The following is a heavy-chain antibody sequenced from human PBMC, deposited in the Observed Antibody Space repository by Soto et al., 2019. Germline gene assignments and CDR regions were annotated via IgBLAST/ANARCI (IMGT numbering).Heavy chain of an antibody. CDR3: ARDWGGFDF. Sequence: QVQLVQSGAEVKKPGASVKVSCKASGYTFTGYYMHWVRQAPGQGLEWMGWINPNSGGTKYAQKLQGRVTMTRDTSISTAYMELSRLRSDDTAVFFCARDWGGFDFWGQGALVTVSS. V-gene: IGHV1-2*02. J-gene: IGHJ5*01. CDR1: GYTFTGYY. D-gene: IGHD3-16*01. CDR2: INPNSGGT.